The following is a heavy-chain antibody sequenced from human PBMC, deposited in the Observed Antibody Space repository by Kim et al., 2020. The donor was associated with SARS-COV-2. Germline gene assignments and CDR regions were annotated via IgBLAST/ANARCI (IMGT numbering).Heavy chain of an antibody. V-gene: IGHV3-23*01. J-gene: IGHJ4*02. Sequence: DSVKGRFTISRDNSKNTLYLQMNSLRAEDTAVYYCAKDVGDYYDSSGYPHWGQGTLVTVSS. D-gene: IGHD3-22*01. CDR3: AKDVGDYYDSSGYPH.